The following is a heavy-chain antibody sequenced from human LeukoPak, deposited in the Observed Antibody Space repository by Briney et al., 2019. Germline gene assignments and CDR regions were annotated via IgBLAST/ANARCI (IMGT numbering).Heavy chain of an antibody. D-gene: IGHD1-14*01. J-gene: IGHJ4*02. Sequence: PSGTLSLTCAVSGVSISSSNGGSGVRQPPGQGLEGIGQIFHSGSTSYSPSLTSRVTISVDKSKNQFSLRLTSVTAADTAVYYCARSPPNRVPEDYWGQGTLVTVSS. CDR2: IFHSGST. CDR1: GVSISSSNG. CDR3: ARSPPNRVPEDY. V-gene: IGHV4-4*02.